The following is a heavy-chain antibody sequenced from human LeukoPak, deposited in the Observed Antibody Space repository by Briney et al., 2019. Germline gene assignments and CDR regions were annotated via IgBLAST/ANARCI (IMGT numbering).Heavy chain of an antibody. V-gene: IGHV4-31*02. Sequence: SGGXXSXGGYYWSWIRQHPGKGLEWIGYIYYSGSTYYNPSLKSRVTISVDTSKNQFSLKLSSVTAADTAVYYCAREVAAAATALDYWGQGTLVTVSS. J-gene: IGHJ4*02. CDR1: GGXXSXGGYY. CDR2: IYYSGST. D-gene: IGHD6-13*01. CDR3: AREVAAAATALDY.